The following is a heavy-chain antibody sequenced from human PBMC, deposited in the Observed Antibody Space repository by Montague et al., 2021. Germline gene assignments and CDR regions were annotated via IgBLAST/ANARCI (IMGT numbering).Heavy chain of an antibody. D-gene: IGHD3-10*01. J-gene: IGHJ4*02. CDR1: GDSVSNNNAA. CDR3: VREGVGDLLFSFDS. V-gene: IGHV6-1*01. CDR2: TYYRSTWYT. Sequence: CAISGDSVSNNNAAWNWIRESPSRGLEWLGRTYYRSTWYTDYAVSVKGRIAINPDTSKNQFSLQLNSVTPEDTAVYYCVREGVGDLLFSFDSWGQGTLVTVSS.